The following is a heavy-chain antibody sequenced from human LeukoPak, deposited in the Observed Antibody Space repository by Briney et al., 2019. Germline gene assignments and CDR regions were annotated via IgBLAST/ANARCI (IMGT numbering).Heavy chain of an antibody. J-gene: IGHJ3*02. CDR2: MSSNGGTT. Sequence: PGGSLRLSCAASGFTFNKYAMHWVRQAPGKGLEYVSGMSSNGGTTYYANSVKGRFTLSRDNSKNTLYLQMNSLRAEDTAVYYCARGYCSGGSCYVSGLKQKDAFDIWGQGTMVTVSS. CDR1: GFTFNKYA. CDR3: ARGYCSGGSCYVSGLKQKDAFDI. D-gene: IGHD2-15*01. V-gene: IGHV3-64*01.